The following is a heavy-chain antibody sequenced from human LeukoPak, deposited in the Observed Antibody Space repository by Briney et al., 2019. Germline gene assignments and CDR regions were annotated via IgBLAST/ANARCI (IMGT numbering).Heavy chain of an antibody. CDR1: GFTFSSYE. Sequence: PGGSLRLSCAASGFTFSSYEMNWVRQAPGKGLEWVSYISSSGSTIYYADSVKGRFTVSRDNAKNSLFLQMNSLRAEDTAVYYCAKAGDYSYGYGDYWGQGTLVTVSS. D-gene: IGHD5-18*01. CDR2: ISSSGSTI. CDR3: AKAGDYSYGYGDY. J-gene: IGHJ4*02. V-gene: IGHV3-48*03.